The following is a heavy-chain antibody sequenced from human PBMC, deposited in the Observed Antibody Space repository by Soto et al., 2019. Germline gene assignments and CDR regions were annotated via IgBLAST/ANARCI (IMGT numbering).Heavy chain of an antibody. J-gene: IGHJ6*02. CDR3: ARDLIGYCSSTSCSNYYYGMDV. Sequence: ASVKVSCKASGYTFTSYGISWLRQAPGQGLEWMGWISAYNGNTNYAQKLQGRVTMTTDTSTSTAYMELRSLRSDDTAAYYCARDLIGYCSSTSCSNYYYGMDVWGQGTTVTVSS. CDR2: ISAYNGNT. D-gene: IGHD2-2*01. CDR1: GYTFTSYG. V-gene: IGHV1-18*04.